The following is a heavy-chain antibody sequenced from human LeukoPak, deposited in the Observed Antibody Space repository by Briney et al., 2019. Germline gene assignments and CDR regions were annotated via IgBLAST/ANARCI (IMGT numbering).Heavy chain of an antibody. V-gene: IGHV3-66*01. CDR2: IYSGGST. D-gene: IGHD3-10*01. J-gene: IGHJ4*02. Sequence: GGSLRLSCAASGFTVSSNYMSWVRQAPGKGLEWVSVIYSGGSTYYADSVKGRFTISRDNSKNTLYLQMNSLRAEDTAVYYCASAPHGSGSPLDYWGQGTLVTVSS. CDR3: ASAPHGSGSPLDY. CDR1: GFTVSSNY.